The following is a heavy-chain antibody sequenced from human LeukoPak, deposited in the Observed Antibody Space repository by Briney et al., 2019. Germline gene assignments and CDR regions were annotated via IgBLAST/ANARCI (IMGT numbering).Heavy chain of an antibody. V-gene: IGHV3-23*01. J-gene: IGHJ4*02. CDR3: AKVGIDSGSSKPNDY. D-gene: IGHD1-26*01. CDR1: GFTFSNYA. CDR2: ITGSGGST. Sequence: PGGSLRLSCAASGFTFSNYAMNGVRQAPGKGLEWVSTITGSGGSTYYADSVKGRFTISRDNSKNTLYLQMSSLRAEDTAVYYCAKVGIDSGSSKPNDYWGQGTLVTVSS.